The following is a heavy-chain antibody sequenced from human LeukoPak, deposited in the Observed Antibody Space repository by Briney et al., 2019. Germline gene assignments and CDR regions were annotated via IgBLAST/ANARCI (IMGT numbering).Heavy chain of an antibody. V-gene: IGHV4-59*10. J-gene: IGHJ5*02. CDR3: ARLVSAAGTWWFDP. Sequence: PSETLSLTCAVYGGSFSGYYWSWIRQSAGKGLEWMGRIYTSGSTNYNPSLKSRVTMSVDTSKNQFSLKLSSVTAADTAVYYCARLVSAAGTWWFDPWGQGTLVTVSS. D-gene: IGHD6-13*01. CDR1: GGSFSGYY. CDR2: IYTSGST.